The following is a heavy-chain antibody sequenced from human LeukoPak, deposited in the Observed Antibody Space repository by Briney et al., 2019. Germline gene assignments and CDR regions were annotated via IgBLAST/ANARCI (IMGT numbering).Heavy chain of an antibody. CDR3: ARQTAMGRSGDY. CDR1: GSIFTTYW. D-gene: IGHD5-18*01. Sequence: GGSLQISCQASGSIFTTYWIGGVRAVPGKGREWMGIIDPSASDTPYTPPFQGHVTISPHNSLTTAYLQWNTLNASDTALYYCARQTAMGRSGDYWGQGTPATAAS. CDR2: IDPSASDT. V-gene: IGHV5-51*01. J-gene: IGHJ4*02.